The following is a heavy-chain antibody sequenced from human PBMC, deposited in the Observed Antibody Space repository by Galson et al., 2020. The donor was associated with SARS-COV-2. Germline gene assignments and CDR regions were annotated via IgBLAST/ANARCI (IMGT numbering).Heavy chain of an antibody. CDR1: GFTLSDYY. Sequence: GGSLRLSCPASGFTLSDYYMAWIRQAPGKALERVSYISTRATAIYYADPVKGRFTISRDNARNSVYLQMNSLRAEDTAVYYCARYCSGGDCLLGSFEYWGQGTLVTVS. V-gene: IGHV3-11*01. CDR2: ISTRATAI. J-gene: IGHJ4*02. CDR3: ARYCSGGDCLLGSFEY. D-gene: IGHD2-21*02.